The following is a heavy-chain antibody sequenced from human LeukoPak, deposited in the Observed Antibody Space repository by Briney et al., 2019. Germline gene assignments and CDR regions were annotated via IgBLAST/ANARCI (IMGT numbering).Heavy chain of an antibody. D-gene: IGHD3-10*01. CDR1: GDSMSDYF. J-gene: IGHJ4*02. CDR3: ARVSTTYYYGSGSYSHFDY. V-gene: IGHV4-59*01. CDR2: AADSGST. Sequence: AETLSLTCTVSGDSMSDYFWTWIRQPPGKGLEWIGYAADSGSTNYNPSLKSRITISVDSSTNHFSLRLTSVTAADTAVYYCARVSTTYYYGSGSYSHFDYWGQGTLVTVSS.